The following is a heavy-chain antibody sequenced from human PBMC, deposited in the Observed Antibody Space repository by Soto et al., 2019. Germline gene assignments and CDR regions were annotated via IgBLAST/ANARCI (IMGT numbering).Heavy chain of an antibody. CDR3: ARSGISFTLGY. V-gene: IGHV3-53*01. Sequence: EVQLVESGGGLIPPGGSLRLSCAASGFLVNSAYMTWVRQAPGKGLEWLSMINSDGSTLYAESVKGRFTISRDNSKNRLDLQMNSLRAVDTTMHHCARSGISFTLGYWGQGTLAIVTS. J-gene: IGHJ4*02. CDR2: INSDGST. D-gene: IGHD5-18*01. CDR1: GFLVNSAY.